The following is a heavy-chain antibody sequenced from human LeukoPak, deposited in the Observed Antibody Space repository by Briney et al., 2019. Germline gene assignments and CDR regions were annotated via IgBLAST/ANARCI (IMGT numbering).Heavy chain of an antibody. D-gene: IGHD5-18*01. J-gene: IGHJ4*02. CDR2: IYYSGST. Sequence: SETLSLTCTVSGGSISSYYWSWIRQPPGKGLEWIGYIYYSGSTNYNPSLKSRVTISVDTSKNQFSLKLSSVTAADTAVYYCARHPLTATLRGYFDYWGQGTLVTVSS. CDR1: GGSISSYY. CDR3: ARHPLTATLRGYFDY. V-gene: IGHV4-59*08.